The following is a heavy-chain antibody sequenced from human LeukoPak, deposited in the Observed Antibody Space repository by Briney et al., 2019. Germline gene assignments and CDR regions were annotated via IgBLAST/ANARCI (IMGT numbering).Heavy chain of an antibody. CDR1: GFTFSSYG. CDR2: ISYDGSNK. V-gene: IGHV3-30*03. J-gene: IGHJ4*02. D-gene: IGHD3-9*01. CDR3: ARDNYDILTGPDY. Sequence: GGSLRLSCAASGFTFSSYGMHWVRQAPGKGLEWVAVISYDGSNKYYAGSVKGRFTISRDNSKNTLYLQMNSLRAEDTAVYYCARDNYDILTGPDYWGQGTLVTVSS.